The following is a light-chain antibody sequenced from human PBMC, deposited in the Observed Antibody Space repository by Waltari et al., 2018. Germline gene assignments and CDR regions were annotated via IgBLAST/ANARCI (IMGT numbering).Light chain of an antibody. CDR1: SSNIGSNF. J-gene: IGLJ3*02. CDR2: RNN. Sequence: QSVLTQPPSASGTPGQRVTLSCSGSSSNIGSNFVYCYQQLPGTAPKRLIYRNNQRPSGVPDRFSGSKSGTSASMAISGLRSEDEADYYCAPWDDSLSGPGVFGGGTKLTVL. V-gene: IGLV1-47*01. CDR3: APWDDSLSGPGV.